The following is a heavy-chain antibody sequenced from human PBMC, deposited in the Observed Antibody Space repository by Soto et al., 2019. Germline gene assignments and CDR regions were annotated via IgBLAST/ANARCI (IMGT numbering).Heavy chain of an antibody. V-gene: IGHV3-15*01. CDR1: GFTFSNAW. CDR3: TTDSLVLRFLEWAFDP. Sequence: EVQLVESGGGLVKPGGSLRLSCAASGFTFSNAWMSWVRQAPGKGLEWVGRIKSKTDGGTTDYAAPVKGRFTISRDDSKNTLYLQMNSLKTEDTAVYYCTTDSLVLRFLEWAFDPWGQGTLVTVSP. D-gene: IGHD3-3*01. J-gene: IGHJ5*02. CDR2: IKSKTDGGTT.